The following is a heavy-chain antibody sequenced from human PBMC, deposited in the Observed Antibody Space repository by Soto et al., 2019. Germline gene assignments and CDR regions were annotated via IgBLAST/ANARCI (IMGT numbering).Heavy chain of an antibody. Sequence: QLQLQESGPGLVKPSETLYLTCTVSGGSISSSSYYWGWIRQPPGKGLEWIGSIYYSGSTYYNPSLKSRVTISVDTSKNQFSLKLSSVTAADTAVYYCATHPAFYGDYGSWFDPWGQGTLVTVSS. D-gene: IGHD4-17*01. J-gene: IGHJ5*02. CDR1: GGSISSSSYY. CDR3: ATHPAFYGDYGSWFDP. CDR2: IYYSGST. V-gene: IGHV4-39*01.